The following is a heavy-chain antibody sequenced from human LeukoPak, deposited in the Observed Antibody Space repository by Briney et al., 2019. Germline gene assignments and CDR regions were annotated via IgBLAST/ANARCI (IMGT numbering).Heavy chain of an antibody. J-gene: IGHJ5*02. V-gene: IGHV4-59*08. CDR3: ARHRGGGGSSWYAGDWFDP. Sequence: SETLSLTCTVPGGSISSYYWSWIRQPPGKGLEWIGYIYYSGSTNYNPSLKSRVTISVDTSKNQFSLKLSSVTAADTAVYYCARHRGGGGSSWYAGDWFDPWGQGTLVTVSS. D-gene: IGHD6-13*01. CDR1: GGSISSYY. CDR2: IYYSGST.